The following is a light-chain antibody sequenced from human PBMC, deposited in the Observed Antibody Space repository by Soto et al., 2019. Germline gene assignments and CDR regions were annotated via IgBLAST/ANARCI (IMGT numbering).Light chain of an antibody. V-gene: IGLV3-25*02. J-gene: IGLJ1*01. CDR1: ELSKQY. CDR2: KDT. Sequence: SYELTQPPSVSVSPGQTARITCSGDELSKQYSFWYQQKPGQAPVLVIYKDTERASGIPERFSGSSSGTTVTLTISGVRAEGAATYYCQVSDDRGDSYIFGLAPKVTV. CDR3: QVSDDRGDSYI.